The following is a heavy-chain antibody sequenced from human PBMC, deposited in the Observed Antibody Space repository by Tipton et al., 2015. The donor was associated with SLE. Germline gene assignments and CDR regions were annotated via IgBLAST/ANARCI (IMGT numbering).Heavy chain of an antibody. CDR3: ARLELQLGLDQ. J-gene: IGHJ4*02. D-gene: IGHD3-10*01. CDR1: GYRFSTYW. CDR2: IYVGDSDT. V-gene: IGHV5-51*03. Sequence: QLVQSGPEVKKPGESLKISCEGSGYRFSTYWIAWLRQMPGKGLEWMGSIYVGDSDTIYSPSFQGQVTISVDKSISTAYLQWSSLKASDSAMYYRARLELQLGLDQWGQGTLVTVSS.